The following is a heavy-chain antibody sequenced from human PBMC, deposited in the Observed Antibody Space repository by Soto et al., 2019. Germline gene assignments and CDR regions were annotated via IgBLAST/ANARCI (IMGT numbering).Heavy chain of an antibody. V-gene: IGHV4-59*01. J-gene: IGHJ4*02. CDR1: GVSITSYY. CDR2: IYYSGST. Sequence: SETLSLTCTVSGVSITSYYWSWIRQSPGKGLEWIGYIYYSGSTNYNPSLKSRVTISVDTSKNQFSLKLSSVTAADTAVYYCASYGDYVDYWGQGTLVTVSS. D-gene: IGHD4-17*01. CDR3: ASYGDYVDY.